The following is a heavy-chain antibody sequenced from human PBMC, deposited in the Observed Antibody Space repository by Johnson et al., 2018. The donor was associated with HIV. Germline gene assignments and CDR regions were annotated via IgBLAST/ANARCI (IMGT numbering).Heavy chain of an antibody. D-gene: IGHD3-16*01. V-gene: IGHV3-7*03. Sequence: VQLVESGGGLVQPGGSLRLSCAASGFTFSSYWMSWVRQAPGKGLEWVANIKQEGSEKYYVDSVKGRFTISRDNAKNSLYLQMNSLRAEDTALYYCARGRLGDPFPGAFDIWGQGTMVTVSS. CDR1: GFTFSSYW. J-gene: IGHJ3*02. CDR2: IKQEGSEK. CDR3: ARGRLGDPFPGAFDI.